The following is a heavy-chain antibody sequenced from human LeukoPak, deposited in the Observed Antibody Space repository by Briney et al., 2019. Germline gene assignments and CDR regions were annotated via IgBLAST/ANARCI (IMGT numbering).Heavy chain of an antibody. Sequence: PSETLSLTCTVSGGSISTYYWSWIRQPPGKGLEWIGYIYYSGSTNYNPSLKSRVTISVDTSKNQFSLKLSSVTAADTAVYYCARVPAATGTIDYWGQGTLVTVSS. CDR3: ARVPAATGTIDY. CDR2: IYYSGST. CDR1: GGSISTYY. D-gene: IGHD6-13*01. J-gene: IGHJ4*02. V-gene: IGHV4-59*12.